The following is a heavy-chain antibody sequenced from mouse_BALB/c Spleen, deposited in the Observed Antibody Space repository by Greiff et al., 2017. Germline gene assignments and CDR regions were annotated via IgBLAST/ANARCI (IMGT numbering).Heavy chain of an antibody. J-gene: IGHJ3*01. CDR1: GFTFSSYG. V-gene: IGHV5-6*01. D-gene: IGHD2-14*01. Sequence: EVKVVESGGDLVKPGGSLKLSCAASGFTFSSYGMSWVRQTPDKRLEWVATISSGGSYTYYPDSVKGRFTISRDNAKNTLYLQMSSLKSEDTAMYYCARHGRYDAWFAYWGQGTLVTVSA. CDR2: ISSGGSYT. CDR3: ARHGRYDAWFAY.